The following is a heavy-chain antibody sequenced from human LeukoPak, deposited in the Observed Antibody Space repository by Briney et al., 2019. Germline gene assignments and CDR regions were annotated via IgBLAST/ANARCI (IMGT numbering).Heavy chain of an antibody. J-gene: IGHJ4*02. CDR2: IYHSGST. D-gene: IGHD3-16*02. V-gene: IGHV4-30-2*01. CDR3: ARAYRGFDY. CDR1: GGSISSGGYY. Sequence: PSETPSLTCTVSGGSISSGGYYWSWIRQPPGKGLEWIGYIYHSGSTYYNPSLKSRVTISVDRSKNQFSLKLSSVTAADTAVYYCARAYRGFDYWGQGTLVTVSS.